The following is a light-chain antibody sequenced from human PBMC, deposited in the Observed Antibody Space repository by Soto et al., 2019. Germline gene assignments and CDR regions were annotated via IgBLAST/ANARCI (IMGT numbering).Light chain of an antibody. V-gene: IGLV3-21*04. J-gene: IGLJ1*01. CDR2: YDS. CDR3: QVWDSISDLYV. CDR1: NVGDKH. Sequence: SYELTQPHSLSVAPGKTASITCGGNNVGDKHVHWYQQKPGQAPVLVMYYDSDRPSGIPERFSGSNSGNTATLTISKVEAGDEADYYCQVWDSISDLYVFAGGTKLTVL.